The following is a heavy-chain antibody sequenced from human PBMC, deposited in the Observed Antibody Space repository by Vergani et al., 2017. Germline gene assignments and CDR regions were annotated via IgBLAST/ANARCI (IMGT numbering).Heavy chain of an antibody. J-gene: IGHJ3*02. D-gene: IGHD6-19*01. V-gene: IGHV3-23*04. CDR3: AKDAGYTSGWDPFDI. CDR2: ISGSGGGT. Sequence: VQLVESGGGVVQRGGSLRLSCATSGFTLSNYDMQWIRQGPGKGLEWVSFISGSGGGTYYADSVKGRFTISRDNSKNTLYLQMNSLRAEDTAVYYCAKDAGYTSGWDPFDIWGQGTMVTVSS. CDR1: GFTLSNYD.